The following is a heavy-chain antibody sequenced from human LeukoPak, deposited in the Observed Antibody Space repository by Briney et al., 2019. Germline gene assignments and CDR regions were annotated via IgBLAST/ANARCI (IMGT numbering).Heavy chain of an antibody. CDR1: GFTFSSYD. V-gene: IGHV3-13*01. CDR3: ARGYCSSTSCSGGYYYYGMDV. Sequence: GGSLRLSCAASGFTFSSYDMHWVRQATGKGLEWVSAIGTAGDTYYPGSVKGRFTISRENAKNSLYLQMNSLRAGDTAVYYCARGYCSSTSCSGGYYYYGMDVWGQGTTVTVSS. J-gene: IGHJ6*02. CDR2: IGTAGDT. D-gene: IGHD2-2*01.